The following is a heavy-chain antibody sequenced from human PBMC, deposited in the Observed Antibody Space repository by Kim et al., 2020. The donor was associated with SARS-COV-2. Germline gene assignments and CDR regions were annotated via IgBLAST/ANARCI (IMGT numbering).Heavy chain of an antibody. V-gene: IGHV3-49*02. CDR3: TRAPIVVVPAAKRSDY. D-gene: IGHD2-2*01. J-gene: IGHJ4*02. Sequence: SVKGRFTISRDDSKSIAYLQMNSLKTEDTAVYYCTRAPIVVVPAAKRSDYWGQGTLVTVSS.